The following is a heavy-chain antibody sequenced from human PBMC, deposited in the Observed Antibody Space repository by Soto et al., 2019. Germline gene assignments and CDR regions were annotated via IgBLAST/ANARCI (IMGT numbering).Heavy chain of an antibody. CDR1: GFTFSRYE. Sequence: GGSLRLSCAASGFTFSRYEMNWVRQAPGKGLEWLSYISNGGDTIFYADTVKGRFTISTDNANNSLYLQMNSLRAEDTAVYYCARDRPGYYNYYYYGMDVWGQGTTVTVSS. V-gene: IGHV3-48*03. D-gene: IGHD3-9*01. J-gene: IGHJ6*02. CDR2: ISNGGDTI. CDR3: ARDRPGYYNYYYYGMDV.